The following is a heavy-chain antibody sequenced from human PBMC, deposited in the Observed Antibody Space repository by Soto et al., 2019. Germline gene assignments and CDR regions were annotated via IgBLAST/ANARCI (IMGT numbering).Heavy chain of an antibody. CDR3: ARGKEQLVRYYYYGMDV. CDR2: ISSSSSTI. Sequence: GGSLRLSCAASGFTFSSYSMSWVRQAPGKGLEWVSYISSSSSTIYYADSVKGRFTISRDNAKNSLYLQMNSLRAEDTAVYYCARGKEQLVRYYYYGMDVWGQGTTVTVSS. CDR1: GFTFSSYS. D-gene: IGHD6-6*01. V-gene: IGHV3-48*01. J-gene: IGHJ6*02.